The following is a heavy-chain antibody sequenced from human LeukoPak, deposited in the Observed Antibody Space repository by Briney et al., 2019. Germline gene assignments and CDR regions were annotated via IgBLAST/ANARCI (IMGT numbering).Heavy chain of an antibody. CDR1: GFTFSSYA. J-gene: IGHJ4*02. Sequence: PGGSLRLSCAASGFTFSSYAMSWVRQVPGKGLEWVSAISGSGGSTYYADSVKGRFTISRDNAKNSLYLQMNSLRDEDTAVYYCARGDGWFGELLNFDNWGQGTLVTVSS. V-gene: IGHV3-23*01. CDR3: ARGDGWFGELLNFDN. D-gene: IGHD3-10*01. CDR2: ISGSGGST.